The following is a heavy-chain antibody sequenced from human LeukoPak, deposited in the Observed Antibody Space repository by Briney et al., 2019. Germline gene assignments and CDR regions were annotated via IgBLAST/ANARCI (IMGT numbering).Heavy chain of an antibody. CDR2: LRHSGNT. Sequence: SETLSLTCTVSGDSITSRSYWSWIRQPPGKGLEWIGYLRHSGNTNHNSSFKGRVTFSLDSSKNQFSLILRSGTAADTAVYYCARHKGHYDFWSGYSPLYFDYWGQGTLVTVSS. CDR1: GDSITSRSY. V-gene: IGHV4-59*08. CDR3: ARHKGHYDFWSGYSPLYFDY. D-gene: IGHD3-3*01. J-gene: IGHJ4*02.